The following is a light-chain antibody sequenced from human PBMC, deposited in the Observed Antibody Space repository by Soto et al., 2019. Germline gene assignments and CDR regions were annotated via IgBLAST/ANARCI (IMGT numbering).Light chain of an antibody. Sequence: EILMTQAPPTLSVSPGERATLSCRAGQSVSSNLAWYQQKPGQAPRLLIYGASTRATGIPARFSGSGSGTESTLTISSLLSEDFAVYYCQQYNNWPRTFGQGTKVDIK. CDR2: GAS. CDR1: QSVSSN. CDR3: QQYNNWPRT. V-gene: IGKV3-15*01. J-gene: IGKJ1*01.